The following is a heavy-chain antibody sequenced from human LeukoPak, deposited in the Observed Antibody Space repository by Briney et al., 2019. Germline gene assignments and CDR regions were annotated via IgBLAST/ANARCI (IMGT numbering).Heavy chain of an antibody. V-gene: IGHV3-23*01. CDR1: GFTFRSYA. D-gene: IGHD3-10*01. J-gene: IGHJ4*02. Sequence: GGSLRLSCAASGFTFRSYAMNWVRQAPGKGLEWVSAICGDGSCTFYADSVRGRFIMSRDNLKNTLFLEMNGLRAEDTAIYYCAMLNPVSSRSFSRYWGQGIPVTVSS. CDR2: ICGDGSCT. CDR3: AMLNPVSSRSFSRY.